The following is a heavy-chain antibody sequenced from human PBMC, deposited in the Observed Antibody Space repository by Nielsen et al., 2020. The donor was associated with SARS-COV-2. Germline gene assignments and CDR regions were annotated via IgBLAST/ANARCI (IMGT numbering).Heavy chain of an antibody. CDR2: ISYDGSTE. CDR3: ARVGGRYYYSYYLDV. J-gene: IGHJ6*03. Sequence: GGSLRLSCAASGFTFSIYGMHWVRQAPGKGLELVASISYDGSTEYYADSVKGRFTISRVNSKNTLYLQMNSLRAEDTAVYYCARVGGRYYYSYYLDVWGKGTTVTVSS. D-gene: IGHD3-16*01. V-gene: IGHV3-30*03. CDR1: GFTFSIYG.